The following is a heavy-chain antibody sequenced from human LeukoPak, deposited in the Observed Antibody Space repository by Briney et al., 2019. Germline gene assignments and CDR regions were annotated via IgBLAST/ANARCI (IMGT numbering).Heavy chain of an antibody. CDR1: GFTFSSYW. V-gene: IGHV3-7*01. Sequence: GGSLRLSCAVSGFTFSSYWMTWVRQAPGKGLEWVANIKEEGNEKYYVDSVKGRFTISRDNAKNSLYLQMNSLRAEDTAVYYCARDPRSGWDAFDIWGQGTMVTVSS. CDR2: IKEEGNEK. CDR3: ARDPRSGWDAFDI. D-gene: IGHD6-19*01. J-gene: IGHJ3*02.